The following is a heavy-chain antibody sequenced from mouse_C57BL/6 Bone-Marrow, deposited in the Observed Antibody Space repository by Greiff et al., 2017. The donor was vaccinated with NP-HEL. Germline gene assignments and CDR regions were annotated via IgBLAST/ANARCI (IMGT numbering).Heavy chain of an antibody. Sequence: QVQLQQPGAELVRPGSSVKLSCKASGYTFTSYWMDWVKQRPGQGLEWIGNIYPSDSEPPSNHKFQDQAPLTVAKSSSTSYMQLSSLTAEDSAVYYCARWAYGSSYWYFDVWGTGTTVTVSS. V-gene: IGHV1-61*01. CDR3: ARWAYGSSYWYFDV. CDR1: GYTFTSYW. D-gene: IGHD1-1*01. CDR2: IYPSDSEP. J-gene: IGHJ1*03.